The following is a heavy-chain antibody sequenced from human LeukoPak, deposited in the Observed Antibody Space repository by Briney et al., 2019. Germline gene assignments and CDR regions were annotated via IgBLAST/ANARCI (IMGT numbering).Heavy chain of an antibody. CDR2: IYRSGST. Sequence: SQTLSLTCTVSGGSISSGGYYWSWIRQPPGKGLEWIGYIYRSGSTYYNPSLKSRVTISVDRSKNQFSLKLSSVTAADTAVYYCASGDYYYYMDVWGKGTTVTVSS. J-gene: IGHJ6*03. CDR1: GGSISSGGYY. D-gene: IGHD4-17*01. CDR3: ASGDYYYYMDV. V-gene: IGHV4-30-2*01.